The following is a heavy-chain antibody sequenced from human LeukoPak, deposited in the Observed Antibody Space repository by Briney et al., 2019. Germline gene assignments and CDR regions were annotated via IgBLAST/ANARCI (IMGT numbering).Heavy chain of an antibody. V-gene: IGHV4-34*01. Sequence: SETLSLTCAVYGGSFSGYYWSWIRQPPGKGLEWIGEINHSGSTNYNPSLKSRVTISVDTSKNQFSLKLSSVTAADTAVYYCARVGTKQKQFDPWGQGTLVTVSS. CDR1: GGSFSGYY. D-gene: IGHD1-26*01. J-gene: IGHJ5*02. CDR2: INHSGST. CDR3: ARVGTKQKQFDP.